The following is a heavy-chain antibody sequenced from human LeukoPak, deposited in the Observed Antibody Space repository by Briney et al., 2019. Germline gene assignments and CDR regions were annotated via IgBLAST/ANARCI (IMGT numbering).Heavy chain of an antibody. CDR2: INQDGSEK. V-gene: IGHV3-7*01. Sequence: PGGSLRLSCAASGLTFSSYWMSWVRQAPGEGLEWVAIINQDGSEKYYVDSVKGRFTISRDNAKNSLYLQMNSLRAEDTAVYYCARDGDYDILTGNDAFDIWGQGTMVTVSS. CDR3: ARDGDYDILTGNDAFDI. CDR1: GLTFSSYW. D-gene: IGHD3-9*01. J-gene: IGHJ3*02.